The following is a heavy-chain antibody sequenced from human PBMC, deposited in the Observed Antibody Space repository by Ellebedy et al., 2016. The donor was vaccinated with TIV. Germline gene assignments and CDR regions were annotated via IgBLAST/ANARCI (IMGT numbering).Heavy chain of an antibody. CDR3: ARVGTSVEAYSMDV. CDR2: TYSGGKT. Sequence: GGSLRLSCAVSGFTVSTSSMNWVRQAPGKGLEWVSVTYSGGKTYYADSVKGRFTISRDNSKNTLFLEMNNLRVEDSAVYYCARVGTSVEAYSMDVWGQGTTVSVSS. V-gene: IGHV3-66*01. CDR1: GFTVSTSS. D-gene: IGHD1-7*01. J-gene: IGHJ6*02.